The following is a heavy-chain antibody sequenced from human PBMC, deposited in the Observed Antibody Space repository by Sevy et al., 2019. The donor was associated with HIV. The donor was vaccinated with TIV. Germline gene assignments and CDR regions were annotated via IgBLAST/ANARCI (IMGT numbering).Heavy chain of an antibody. Sequence: SETLSLTCSLSGDSINNNRWWSWVRQPLGQGLEWIGEIFRTGKANYNASLESRVTISVDPSNNQIYLRLTSVTAADTAFYYCARHMTTTGTRGFDYWGQGALVTVSS. CDR1: GDSINNNRW. CDR3: ARHMTTTGTRGFDY. V-gene: IGHV4-4*02. D-gene: IGHD1-1*01. CDR2: IFRTGKA. J-gene: IGHJ4*02.